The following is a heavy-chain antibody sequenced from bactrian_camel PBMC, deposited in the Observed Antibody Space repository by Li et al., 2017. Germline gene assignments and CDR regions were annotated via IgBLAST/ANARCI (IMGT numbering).Heavy chain of an antibody. CDR1: GYTFSRGC. J-gene: IGHJ4*01. CDR2: TDKDGTT. V-gene: IGHV3S53*01. CDR3: AAVRAARRACLSALPSAMTSPSGNYNY. D-gene: IGHD2*01. Sequence: HVQLVESGGGSVQAGGSLRLSCTASGYTFSRGCMGWFRKTPGNQREGVAVTDKDGTTIYADAVKGRFTVSTDNAKNTMYLQMDSLKPEDTAMYYCAAVRAARRACLSALPSAMTSPSGNYNYWGQGTQVTVS.